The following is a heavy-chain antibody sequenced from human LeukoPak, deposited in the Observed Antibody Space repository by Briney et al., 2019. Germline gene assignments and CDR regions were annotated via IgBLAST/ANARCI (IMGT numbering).Heavy chain of an antibody. CDR1: GYSLSELS. CDR2: FDPGDDET. CDR3: ATEKDLLLDS. D-gene: IGHD1-26*01. V-gene: IGHV1-24*01. J-gene: IGHJ5*01. Sequence: ASVKVSCKVSGYSLSELSTHWVRQAPGQGLEWMGGFDPGDDETIYAQKFQGRVTMTEDTSTDTAYLELSSLRSEDTAVYFCATEKDLLLDSWGQGTLVTVSS.